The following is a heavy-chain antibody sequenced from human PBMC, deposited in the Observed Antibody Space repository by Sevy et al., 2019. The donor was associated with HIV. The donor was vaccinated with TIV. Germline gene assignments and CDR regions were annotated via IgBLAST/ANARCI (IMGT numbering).Heavy chain of an antibody. V-gene: IGHV4-39*02. Sequence: SETLSLTCSVSGGTIGSSGHYWGWIRQTPGKGLEWIGSIYYNGHTYYNPSLNSRLTISIDTSKNQFSLNLSSVTAADTAIYFCAREAGGYDYDYRMDVWGQGTTVTVSS. CDR3: AREAGGYDYDYRMDV. CDR1: GGTIGSSGHY. CDR2: IYYNGHT. J-gene: IGHJ6*02. D-gene: IGHD5-12*01.